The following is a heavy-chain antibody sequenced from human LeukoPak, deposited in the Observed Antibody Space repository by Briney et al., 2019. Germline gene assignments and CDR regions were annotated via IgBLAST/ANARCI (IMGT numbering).Heavy chain of an antibody. CDR1: GYTSTGYY. CDR3: ARDSEQWLAT. Sequence: ASVKVSCKASGYTSTGYYVHWVRQAPGQGLEWMGWINPNIGGTNYAQKFQGRVTMTRDTSISTAYMELSRLTSDDTAVYYCARDSEQWLATWGQGTLVTVSS. V-gene: IGHV1-2*02. CDR2: INPNIGGT. D-gene: IGHD6-19*01. J-gene: IGHJ5*02.